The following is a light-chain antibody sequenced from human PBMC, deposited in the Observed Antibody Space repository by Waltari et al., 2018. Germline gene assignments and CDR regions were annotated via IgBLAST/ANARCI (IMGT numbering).Light chain of an antibody. CDR3: QSGGHGTWV. J-gene: IGLJ3*02. CDR2: VNSDGSH. Sequence: QLVLTQSPSASASLGASVKLTCTLSSGHSNNIIAWLQQQPEKGPRYLMKVNSDGSHSKGDGIPDRFSGSSSGAGRYLTISGLQSEDEADYYCQSGGHGTWVFGGGTKLTVL. V-gene: IGLV4-69*01. CDR1: SGHSNNI.